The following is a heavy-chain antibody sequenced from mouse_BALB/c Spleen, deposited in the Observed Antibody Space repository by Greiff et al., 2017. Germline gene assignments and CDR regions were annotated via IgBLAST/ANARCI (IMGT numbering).Heavy chain of an antibody. D-gene: IGHD2-1*01. CDR1: GFTFSSYA. CDR2: ISSGGSYT. V-gene: IGHV5-9-4*01. CDR3: ARDLDGNYCFDY. J-gene: IGHJ2*01. Sequence: EVKLVESGGGLVKPGGSLKLSCAASGFTFSSYAMSWVRQSPEKRLEWVAEISSGGSYTYYPDTVTGRFTISRDNAKNTLYLEMSSLRSEDTAMYYCARDLDGNYCFDYWGQGTTLTVSS.